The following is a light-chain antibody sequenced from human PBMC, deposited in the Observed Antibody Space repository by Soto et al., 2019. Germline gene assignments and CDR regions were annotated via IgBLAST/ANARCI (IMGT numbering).Light chain of an antibody. CDR3: QQYNNWYT. V-gene: IGKV1-5*03. CDR1: HSINSW. Sequence: DIQMTQSPSTLSASVGDRVTITCRASHSINSWLAWYQQKPGKAPKLLIYKASTLESGVPSRFSGSGSGTEFTLTISSLQPDDFATYYCQQYNNWYTFGQGTKLEIK. CDR2: KAS. J-gene: IGKJ2*01.